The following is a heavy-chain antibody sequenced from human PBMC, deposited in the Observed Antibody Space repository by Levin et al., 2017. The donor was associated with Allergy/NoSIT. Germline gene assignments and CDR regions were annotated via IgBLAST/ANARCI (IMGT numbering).Heavy chain of an antibody. J-gene: IGHJ6*02. Sequence: GGSLRLSCAASGFTFSTYDMHWVRQVKGKGLEWVSAIGTAGDTFYADSVKGRFPISRENDQNSVYLQMSSLRAGDTAVYYCAREGFGDFGMWAGMDVWGQGTTVTVSS. CDR2: IGTAGDT. V-gene: IGHV3-13*01. CDR1: GFTFSTYD. CDR3: AREGFGDFGMWAGMDV. D-gene: IGHD3-10*01.